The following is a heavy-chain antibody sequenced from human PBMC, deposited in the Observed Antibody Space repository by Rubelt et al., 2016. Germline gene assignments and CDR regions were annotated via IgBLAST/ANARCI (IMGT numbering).Heavy chain of an antibody. CDR3: ARDQQWLVPPYYYYGMDV. CDR2: ISSSSSYI. D-gene: IGHD6-19*01. CDR1: GFTFRKYA. Sequence: GGGLVQPGGSLRLSCAASGFTFRKYAMNWVRQAPGKGLEWVSSISSSSSYIYYADSVKGRFTISRDNAKNSLYLQMNSLRAEDTAVYYCARDQQWLVPPYYYYGMDVWGQGTTVTVSS. V-gene: IGHV3-21*01. J-gene: IGHJ6*02.